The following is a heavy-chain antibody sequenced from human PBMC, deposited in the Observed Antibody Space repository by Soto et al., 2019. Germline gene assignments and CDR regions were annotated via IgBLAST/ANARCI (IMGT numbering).Heavy chain of an antibody. Sequence: PGGSLRLSCAASGFTFSSYAMHWVRQAPGKGLEWVALMSYDGTNKYYADSVRGRFTISRDSSKNTLNLQMNSLRAEDTAVYYCARGGYCNTTSCYRYGMDVWGQGTTVTV. D-gene: IGHD2-2*03. J-gene: IGHJ6*02. CDR2: MSYDGTNK. V-gene: IGHV3-30-3*01. CDR1: GFTFSSYA. CDR3: ARGGYCNTTSCYRYGMDV.